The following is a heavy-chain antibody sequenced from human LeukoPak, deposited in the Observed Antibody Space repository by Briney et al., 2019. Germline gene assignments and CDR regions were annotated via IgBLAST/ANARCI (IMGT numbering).Heavy chain of an antibody. V-gene: IGHV3-74*01. CDR3: AILWWHRVDY. CDR2: VNSDGSTT. CDR1: GFTFSSYW. D-gene: IGHD2-15*01. J-gene: IGHJ4*02. Sequence: GGSLRLSCAASGFTFSSYWMHWVRQAPGKDLVWVSRVNSDGSTTSYADSVKGRFTISRDNAKNTLYLQMNTLRAEDTAVYYCAILWWHRVDYWGQGTLVTVSS.